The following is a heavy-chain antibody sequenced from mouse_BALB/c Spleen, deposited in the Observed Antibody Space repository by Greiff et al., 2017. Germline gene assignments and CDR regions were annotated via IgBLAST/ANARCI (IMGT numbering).Heavy chain of an antibody. CDR3: AREGNRYDVRFAY. V-gene: IGHV1-14*01. J-gene: IGHJ3*01. D-gene: IGHD2-14*01. CDR1: GYTFTSYV. Sequence: EVQLQQSGPELVKPWASVKMSCKASGYTFTSYVMHWVKQKPGQGLEWIGYINPYNDGTKYNEKFKGKATLTSDKSSSTAYMELSSLTSEDSAVYYCAREGNRYDVRFAYWGQGTLVTVSA. CDR2: INPYNDGT.